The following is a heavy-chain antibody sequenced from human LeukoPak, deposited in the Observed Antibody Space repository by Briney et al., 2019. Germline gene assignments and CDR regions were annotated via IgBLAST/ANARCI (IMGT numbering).Heavy chain of an antibody. V-gene: IGHV3-7*01. CDR2: IKQDGSEK. Sequence: GGSLRLSCAASGFTFSNYWMSWVRQAPGKGLEWVANIKQDGSEKYYVDSVKGRFTISRDNAKNSLYLQMNSLRIEDTAVYYCARGGVGSSSSSSFDYWGQGTLVTVSS. CDR1: GFTFSNYW. CDR3: ARGGVGSSSSSSFDY. D-gene: IGHD6-6*01. J-gene: IGHJ4*02.